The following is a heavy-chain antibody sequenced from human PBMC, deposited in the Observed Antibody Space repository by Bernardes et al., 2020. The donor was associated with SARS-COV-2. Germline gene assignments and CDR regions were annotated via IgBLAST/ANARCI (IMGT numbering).Heavy chain of an antibody. CDR2: INHSGST. D-gene: IGHD4-17*01. CDR3: VGSTEEAFDI. Sequence: SETLSPTCAVYGGSFSGYYWSWIRQPPGKGLEWIGEINHSGSTNYNPSLKSRVTITVDTSKNQFSLQLSSVTAVDTAVYYCVGSTEEAFDIWGQGTMVTVSS. CDR1: GGSFSGYY. V-gene: IGHV4-34*01. J-gene: IGHJ3*02.